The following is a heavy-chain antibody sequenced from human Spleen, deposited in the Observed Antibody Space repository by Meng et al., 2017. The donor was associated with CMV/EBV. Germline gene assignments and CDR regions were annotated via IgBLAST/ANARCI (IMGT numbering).Heavy chain of an antibody. CDR2: ISGSTGST. J-gene: IGHJ1*01. CDR3: AKTSGVPAAATTEYFQH. CDR1: FTFSSYA. V-gene: IGHV3-23*01. D-gene: IGHD2-2*01. Sequence: FTFSSYAMSWVRQAPGKGLEWVSTISGSTGSTYHADSVKGRFTISRDTSRNTLYLQVNSLRAEDTAVYYCAKTSGVPAAATTEYFQHWGQGTLVTVSS.